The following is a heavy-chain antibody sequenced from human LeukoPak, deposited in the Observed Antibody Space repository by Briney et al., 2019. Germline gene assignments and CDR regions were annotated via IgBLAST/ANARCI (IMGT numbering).Heavy chain of an antibody. J-gene: IGHJ4*02. CDR1: GGTFSSYA. CDR2: IIPIFGTA. V-gene: IGHV1-69*01. Sequence: ASVKVSCKASGGTFSSYAISWVRQAPGQGLEWMGGIIPIFGTANYAQKFQGRVTSTADESTSTAYMELSSLRSEDTAVYYCARVGYSYGTFDYWGQGTLVTVSS. CDR3: ARVGYSYGTFDY. D-gene: IGHD5-18*01.